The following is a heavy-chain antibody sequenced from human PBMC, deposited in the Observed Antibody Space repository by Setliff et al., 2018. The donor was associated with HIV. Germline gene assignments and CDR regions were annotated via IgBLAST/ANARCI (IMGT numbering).Heavy chain of an antibody. D-gene: IGHD3-10*01. J-gene: IGHJ6*02. Sequence: ASVKVSCKASGGTFSSYAISWVRQAPGQGLEWMGGIIPIFGTANYADSVKGRFTISRDNAKNSLYLQMNSLRAEDTAIYYCARGSLRGVLALGMDVWGQGTTVTVSS. CDR1: GGTFSSYA. CDR2: IIPIFGTA. V-gene: IGHV1-69*05. CDR3: ARGSLRGVLALGMDV.